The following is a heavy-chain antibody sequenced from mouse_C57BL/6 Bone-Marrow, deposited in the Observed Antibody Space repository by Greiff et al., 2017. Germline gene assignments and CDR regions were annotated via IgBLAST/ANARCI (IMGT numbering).Heavy chain of an antibody. Sequence: QVQLQQPGAELVMPGASVKLSCKASGYTFTSYWMHWVKQRPGQGLEWIGEIDPSDSYTNYNQKFKGKSTLTVDKSSSTAYMQLSSLTSEDSAVYYCAREMNYYGSRPFDYWGQGTTLTVSS. V-gene: IGHV1-69*01. CDR3: AREMNYYGSRPFDY. D-gene: IGHD1-1*01. CDR2: IDPSDSYT. J-gene: IGHJ2*01. CDR1: GYTFTSYW.